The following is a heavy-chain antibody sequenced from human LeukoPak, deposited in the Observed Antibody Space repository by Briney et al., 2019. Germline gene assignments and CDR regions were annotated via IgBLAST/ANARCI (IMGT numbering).Heavy chain of an antibody. V-gene: IGHV3-9*01. J-gene: IGHJ4*02. D-gene: IGHD6-19*01. CDR3: VKDISGWSYFNY. CDR1: GFIFDDYG. Sequence: GGSLRLSCAVSGFIFDDYGMHWVRQAPGKGLEWVAGISWNSANTGYADSVKGRFTISRDNAKNSLYLQINSLRPEDTALYYCVKDISGWSYFNYWGQGTLVTVSP. CDR2: ISWNSANT.